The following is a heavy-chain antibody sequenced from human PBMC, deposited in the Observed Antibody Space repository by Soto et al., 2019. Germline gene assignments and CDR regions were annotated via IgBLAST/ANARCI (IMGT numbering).Heavy chain of an antibody. CDR3: ARVYGDYVQHENWFDP. V-gene: IGHV4-38-2*01. CDR2: IYHSGST. Sequence: LSLTCAVSGYSISSGYYWGWIRQPPGKGLEWIGSIYHSGSTYYNPSLKSRVTISVDTSKNQFSLKLSSVTAADTAVYYCARVYGDYVQHENWFDPWGQGTLVTVSS. J-gene: IGHJ5*02. D-gene: IGHD4-17*01. CDR1: GYSISSGYY.